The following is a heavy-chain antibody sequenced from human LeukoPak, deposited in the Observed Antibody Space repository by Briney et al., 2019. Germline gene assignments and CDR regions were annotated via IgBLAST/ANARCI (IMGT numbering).Heavy chain of an antibody. CDR2: IYTSGST. Sequence: SETLSRTCTVSGGSISSYYWSWIRQPAGKGLEWIGRIYTSGSTNYNPSLKSRVTMSVDTSKNQFSLKLSSVTAADTAVYYCARRGSPRVYYYDSSGYYPFDYWGQGTLVTVSS. D-gene: IGHD3-22*01. CDR3: ARRGSPRVYYYDSSGYYPFDY. CDR1: GGSISSYY. J-gene: IGHJ4*02. V-gene: IGHV4-4*07.